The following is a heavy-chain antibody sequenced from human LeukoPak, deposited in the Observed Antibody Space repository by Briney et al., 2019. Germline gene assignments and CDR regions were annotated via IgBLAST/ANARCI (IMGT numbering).Heavy chain of an antibody. Sequence: GGSLRLSCAASGFTFSSYSMNWVRQAPGKGLEWVSSISSSSSYIYYADSVKGRFTISSDNAKNSLYLQMNSLRAEDTAVYYCASRYSSGWNDAFDIWGQGTMVTVSS. J-gene: IGHJ3*02. CDR3: ASRYSSGWNDAFDI. CDR2: ISSSSSYI. D-gene: IGHD6-19*01. CDR1: GFTFSSYS. V-gene: IGHV3-21*01.